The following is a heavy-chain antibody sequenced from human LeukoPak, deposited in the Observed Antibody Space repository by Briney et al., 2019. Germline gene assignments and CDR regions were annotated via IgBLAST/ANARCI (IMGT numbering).Heavy chain of an antibody. J-gene: IGHJ3*02. Sequence: ASVKVSCKASGYTFSSYGISWVRQAPGQGLEWMGWISAYNGNTNYAQKLQGRVTMTTDTSTSTAYMELRSLRSEDTAVYYCATGGPSGSYPKDRAFDIWGQGTMVTVSS. CDR3: ATGGPSGSYPKDRAFDI. CDR2: ISAYNGNT. D-gene: IGHD1-26*01. V-gene: IGHV1-18*01. CDR1: GYTFSSYG.